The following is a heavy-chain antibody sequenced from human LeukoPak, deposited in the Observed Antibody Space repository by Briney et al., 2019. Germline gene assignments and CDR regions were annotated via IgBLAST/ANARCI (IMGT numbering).Heavy chain of an antibody. D-gene: IGHD3-22*01. V-gene: IGHV5-51*01. CDR2: IYPGDSDT. Sequence: GESLKISCKGSGYSFTSYWIGWVRQMTGKGLEWMGIIYPGDSDTRYSPSFQGQVTISADKSISTAYLQWSSLKASDTAMYYCATPPSMSFFYDSSVYSNPFDIWGKGTTVPVFS. CDR3: ATPPSMSFFYDSSVYSNPFDI. J-gene: IGHJ3*02. CDR1: GYSFTSYW.